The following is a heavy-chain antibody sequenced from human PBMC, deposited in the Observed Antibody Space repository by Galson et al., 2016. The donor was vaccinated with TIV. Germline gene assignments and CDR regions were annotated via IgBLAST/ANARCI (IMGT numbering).Heavy chain of an antibody. CDR2: IIPICHTA. CDR3: ARRTDGDLYYYYGMDV. Sequence: SVKVSCKASGYIFTGHAINWVRQAPGLGLEWMGRIIPICHTANYAQKFQGRVTITADDSTSTVHMELSSLNSEDTALYYCARRTDGDLYYYYGMDVWGQGTTVIVSS. D-gene: IGHD5-24*01. V-gene: IGHV1-69*13. J-gene: IGHJ6*02. CDR1: GYIFTGHA.